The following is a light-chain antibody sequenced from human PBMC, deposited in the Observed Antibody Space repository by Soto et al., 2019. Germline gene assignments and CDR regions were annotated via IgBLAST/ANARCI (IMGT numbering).Light chain of an antibody. CDR3: SSYTSPTTYV. V-gene: IGLV2-14*01. CDR2: DVS. J-gene: IGLJ1*01. Sequence: QSALTQPASVSGSPGQSITISCTGTSSDVGAYNYDSWYQQYPGEAPKVIIYDVSHRPAGVSNRFSGSKSGNTASLTISGLQTQDEADYYCSSYTSPTTYVFGTGNKVTVL. CDR1: SSDVGAYNY.